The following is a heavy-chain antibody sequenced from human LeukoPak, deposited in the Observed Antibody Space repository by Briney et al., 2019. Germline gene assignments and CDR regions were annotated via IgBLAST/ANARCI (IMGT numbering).Heavy chain of an antibody. V-gene: IGHV4-59*01. Sequence: ETLSLTCTVSGGSISSYYWSWIRPPPGQGLVWIGNIYYSGSSNYNPYLKSRVTISIDTSKNQSSLRLSSVTAADTAVYYCASVYGSGPFDFWGQGPLDTVSS. CDR1: GGSISSYY. CDR3: ASVYGSGPFDF. D-gene: IGHD3-10*01. J-gene: IGHJ4*02. CDR2: IYYSGSS.